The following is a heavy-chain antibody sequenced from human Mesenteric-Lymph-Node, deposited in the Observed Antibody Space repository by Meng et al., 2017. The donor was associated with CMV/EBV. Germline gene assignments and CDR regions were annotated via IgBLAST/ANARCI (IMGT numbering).Heavy chain of an antibody. CDR3: ARDSDFWSGDDY. D-gene: IGHD3-3*01. V-gene: IGHV3-74*01. Sequence: GGSLRLSCAASGFTFSTYWMHWVRQAPGKGLVWVSRINRDGSTTSYADSVKGRFTISRDNAKNTLYLQMNSLRAEDTAVYYCARDSDFWSGDDYWGQGTLVTVSS. CDR2: INRDGSTT. CDR1: GFTFSTYW. J-gene: IGHJ4*02.